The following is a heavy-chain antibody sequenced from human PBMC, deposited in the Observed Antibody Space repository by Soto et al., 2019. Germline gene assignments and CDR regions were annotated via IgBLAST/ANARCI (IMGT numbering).Heavy chain of an antibody. J-gene: IGHJ6*03. V-gene: IGHV1-8*01. Sequence: AASVKVSCKASGYTFTSYDINWVRQATGQGLEWMGWMNPNSGNTGYAQKFQGRVTMTRNTSISTAYMELSSLRSEDTAVYYCASSGYSSRPNYYYYYMDVWGKGTTVTVSS. D-gene: IGHD6-13*01. CDR2: MNPNSGNT. CDR3: ASSGYSSRPNYYYYYMDV. CDR1: GYTFTSYD.